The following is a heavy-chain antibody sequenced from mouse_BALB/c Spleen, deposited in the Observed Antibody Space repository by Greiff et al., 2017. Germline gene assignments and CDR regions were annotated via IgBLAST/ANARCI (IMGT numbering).Heavy chain of an antibody. CDR2: ILPGSGST. CDR3: ARRGGYGHWFAY. CDR1: GYTFSSYW. D-gene: IGHD2-2*01. Sequence: QVQLQQSGAELMKPGASVKISCKATGYTFSSYWIEWVKQRPGHGLEWIGEILPGSGSTNYNEKFKGKATFTADTSSNTAYMQLSSLTSEDSAVYYCARRGGYGHWFAYWGQGTLVTVSA. V-gene: IGHV1-9*01. J-gene: IGHJ3*01.